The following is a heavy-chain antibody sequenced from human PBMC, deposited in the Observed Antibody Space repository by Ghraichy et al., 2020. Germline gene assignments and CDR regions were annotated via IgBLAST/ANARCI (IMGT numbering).Heavy chain of an antibody. V-gene: IGHV3-9*01. Sequence: GGSLRLSCAASGFTFDDYAMHWVRQAPGKGLEWVSGISWNSGSIGYADSVKGRFTISRDNAKNSLYLQMNSLRAEDTALYYCAKDIMGGSYPLNAFDIWGQGTMVTVSS. CDR2: ISWNSGSI. CDR3: AKDIMGGSYPLNAFDI. D-gene: IGHD1-26*01. J-gene: IGHJ3*02. CDR1: GFTFDDYA.